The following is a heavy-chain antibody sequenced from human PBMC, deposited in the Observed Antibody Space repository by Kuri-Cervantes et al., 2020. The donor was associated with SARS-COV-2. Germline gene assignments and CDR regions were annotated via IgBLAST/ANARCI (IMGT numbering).Heavy chain of an antibody. J-gene: IGHJ4*01. CDR3: ASQLGGGASEYYFDY. CDR1: GYTFTGYY. V-gene: IGHV1-2*06. D-gene: IGHD2-21*01. CDR2: INPNSGGT. Sequence: ASVKVSCKASGYTFTGYYMHWVRQAPGQGLEWMGRINPNSGGTNYAQKFQGRVTMTRDTSISTAYMELSRLRSDDTAVYYCASQLGGGASEYYFDYWGQEPWSPSPQ.